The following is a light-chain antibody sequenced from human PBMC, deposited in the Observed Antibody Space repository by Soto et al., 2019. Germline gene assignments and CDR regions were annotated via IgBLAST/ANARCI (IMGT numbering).Light chain of an antibody. J-gene: IGLJ1*01. CDR3: SSYTNNSPYV. CDR1: SSDVGGYNY. CDR2: EVS. V-gene: IGLV2-14*01. Sequence: QSVLTQPASVSGSPGQSITISCTGTSSDVGGYNYVSWYQQHPGKAPKLMIFEVSNRPSGISIRFSGSKSGNTASLTISGLQTEDEADYYCSSYTNNSPYVFGTGTKATVL.